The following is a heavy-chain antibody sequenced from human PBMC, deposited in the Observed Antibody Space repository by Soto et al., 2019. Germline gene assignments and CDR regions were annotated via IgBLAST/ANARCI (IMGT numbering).Heavy chain of an antibody. CDR3: ARLEGTTPYYYYGMDV. Sequence: ESLKISFKGAGYSFTSYWIGWVRQIPGKGLEWMGIIYPGDSDTRYSPSFQGQVTISADKSISTAYLQWSSLKASDTAMYYCARLEGTTPYYYYGMDVWGQGTTVTVSS. V-gene: IGHV5-51*01. CDR1: GYSFTSYW. CDR2: IYPGDSDT. J-gene: IGHJ6*02. D-gene: IGHD1-7*01.